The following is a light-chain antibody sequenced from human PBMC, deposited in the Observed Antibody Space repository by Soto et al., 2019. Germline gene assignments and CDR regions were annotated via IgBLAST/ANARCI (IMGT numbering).Light chain of an antibody. CDR1: QSVSNN. Sequence: IVMTQSPASLSVSPGEGATLSCRASQSVSNNLAWYQQKPGQAPRLLIYGASTRATGIPARFSGSGSGTDLTLTISSLQYEDFAVYYCQQYNNWPRGTLGQGTKVEIK. J-gene: IGKJ1*01. CDR3: QQYNNWPRGT. CDR2: GAS. V-gene: IGKV3-15*01.